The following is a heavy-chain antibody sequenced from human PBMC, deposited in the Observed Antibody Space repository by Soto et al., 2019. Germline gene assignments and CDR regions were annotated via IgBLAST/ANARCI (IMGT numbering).Heavy chain of an antibody. CDR3: ARLYAPLEGFDY. J-gene: IGHJ4*02. CDR2: IYPGDSDT. Sequence: PGESLKISCKGSGYRFTSYWIGWVRQMPWKGLEWMGIIYPGDSDTRYSPSFQGQVTISADMSISTAYLQWSSLKASDTAIYYCARLYAPLEGFDYWGQGTLVTVSS. D-gene: IGHD1-1*01. V-gene: IGHV5-51*01. CDR1: GYRFTSYW.